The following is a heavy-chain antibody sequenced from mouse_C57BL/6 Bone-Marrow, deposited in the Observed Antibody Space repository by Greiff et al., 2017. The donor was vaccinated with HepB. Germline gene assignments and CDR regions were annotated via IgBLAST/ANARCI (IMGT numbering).Heavy chain of an antibody. Sequence: EVQLVESGGDLVKPGGSLKLSCAASGFTFSSYGMSWVRQTPDKRLEWVATISSGGSYTYYPDSVKGRFTISRDNAKNTLYLQMSSLKSEDTAMYYGAGPRLLLRYPYWYFDVWGTGTTVTVSS. CDR1: GFTFSSYG. CDR3: AGPRLLLRYPYWYFDV. CDR2: ISSGGSYT. V-gene: IGHV5-6*01. J-gene: IGHJ1*03. D-gene: IGHD1-1*01.